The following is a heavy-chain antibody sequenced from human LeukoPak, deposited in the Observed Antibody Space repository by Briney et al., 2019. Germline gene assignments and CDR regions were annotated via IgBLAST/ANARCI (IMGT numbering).Heavy chain of an antibody. CDR3: ARAPYTYYGDYFDY. Sequence: GGSLRLSCAASGFTFSSYGMHWVRQAPGKGLEWVAVIWYDGSNKYYADSVKGRFTISRDNSKNTLYLQMNSLRAEDTAAYYCARAPYTYYGDYFDYWGQGTLVTVSS. V-gene: IGHV3-33*01. D-gene: IGHD4-17*01. J-gene: IGHJ4*02. CDR2: IWYDGSNK. CDR1: GFTFSSYG.